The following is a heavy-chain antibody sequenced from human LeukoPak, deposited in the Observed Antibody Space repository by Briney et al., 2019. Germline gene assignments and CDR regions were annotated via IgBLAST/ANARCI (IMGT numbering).Heavy chain of an antibody. CDR2: IYYSGST. Sequence: PSETLSLTCTVSGGSISSSSYYWGWIRQPPGKGLEWIGSIYYSGSTYYNPSLKSRVTISVDTSKNQFSLKLSSVTAADTAVYYCARHQGEWELQMYAFDIWGQGTMVTVSS. V-gene: IGHV4-39*01. J-gene: IGHJ3*02. CDR3: ARHQGEWELQMYAFDI. D-gene: IGHD1-26*01. CDR1: GGSISSSSYY.